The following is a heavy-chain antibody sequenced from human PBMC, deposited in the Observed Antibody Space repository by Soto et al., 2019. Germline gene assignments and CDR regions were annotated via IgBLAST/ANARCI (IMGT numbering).Heavy chain of an antibody. J-gene: IGHJ6*02. V-gene: IGHV1-58*01. D-gene: IGHD3-22*01. Sequence: SVKVSCKASGFTFNSSAVQWARQARGKRLEWIGWIVVGSGNTNYAQKFQERVTITRDMSTSTAYMELSSLRSEDTAVYYCAATGYYYDSSGYYDPPTYYYYYGMDVWGQGTTVTVSS. CDR1: GFTFNSSA. CDR2: IVVGSGNT. CDR3: AATGYYYDSSGYYDPPTYYYYYGMDV.